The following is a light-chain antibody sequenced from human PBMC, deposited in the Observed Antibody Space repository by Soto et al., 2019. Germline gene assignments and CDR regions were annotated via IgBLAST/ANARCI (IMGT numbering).Light chain of an antibody. CDR1: QSILYSSNSKNY. CDR3: QQYYSSPFT. CDR2: WAS. V-gene: IGKV4-1*01. J-gene: IGKJ3*01. Sequence: DIVMTHSPDSLAVSLGERATINCRSSQSILYSSNSKNYLSWYQQKPGQPPKLLIYWASIRESGVPDRFSGSGSGTDFTLTISSLQAEDVAFYYCQQYYSSPFTFGPGTKVDIK.